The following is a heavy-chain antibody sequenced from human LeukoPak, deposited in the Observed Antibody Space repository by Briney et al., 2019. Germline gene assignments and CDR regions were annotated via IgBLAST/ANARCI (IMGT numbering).Heavy chain of an antibody. CDR2: ISGSGGST. J-gene: IGHJ4*02. CDR1: GFTFSSYA. V-gene: IGHV3-23*01. D-gene: IGHD3-22*01. Sequence: GGSLRLSCAASGFTFSSYAMSWVRQAPGKGLEWVSAISGSGGSTYYADSVKGRFTISRDNSKNTLYLQMNSLRAEDTAVYYCAKQTASSGCYPWSFDYWGQGTLVTVSS. CDR3: AKQTASSGCYPWSFDY.